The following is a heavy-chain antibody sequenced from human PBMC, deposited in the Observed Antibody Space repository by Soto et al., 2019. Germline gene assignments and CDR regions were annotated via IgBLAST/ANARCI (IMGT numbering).Heavy chain of an antibody. V-gene: IGHV4-30-4*01. J-gene: IGHJ4*02. CDR1: GGSISSGDYY. Sequence: QVQLQESGPGLVKPSQTLSLTCTVSGGSISSGDYYWSWIRQPPGKGLEWIGYIYYSGSTYYNPYLKCRVTISVDPYKNQFSLKRSSVTAANTAGYYCARVGGFGATTIDYWGQGTLVTVSS. CDR2: IYYSGST. D-gene: IGHD3-10*01. CDR3: ARVGGFGATTIDY.